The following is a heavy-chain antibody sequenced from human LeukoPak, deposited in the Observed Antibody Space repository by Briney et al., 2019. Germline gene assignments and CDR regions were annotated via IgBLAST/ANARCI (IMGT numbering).Heavy chain of an antibody. V-gene: IGHV1-2*02. CDR1: GYTFTGYY. J-gene: IGHJ4*02. CDR2: INPNSGGT. D-gene: IGHD6-6*01. Sequence: ASVKVSCKASGYTFTGYYMHWVRQAPGQGLEWMGWINPNSGGTNYAQKFQGRVTMTRDTSISTAYMELSSLRSEDTAVYYCARGAYSSSSGFDYWGQGTLVTVSS. CDR3: ARGAYSSSSGFDY.